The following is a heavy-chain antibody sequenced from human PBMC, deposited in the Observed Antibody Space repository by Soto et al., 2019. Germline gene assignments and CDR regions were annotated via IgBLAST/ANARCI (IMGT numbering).Heavy chain of an antibody. CDR1: GFTFSSYG. Sequence: GGSLRLSCAASGFTFSSYGMHWVRQAPGKGLEWVAVIWYDGSNKYYADSVKGRFTISRDNSKNTLYLQMNSLRAEDTAVYYCARDRGGEYYYYYGMDVWGQGTTVTVSS. CDR2: IWYDGSNK. J-gene: IGHJ6*02. CDR3: ARDRGGEYYYYYGMDV. V-gene: IGHV3-33*01.